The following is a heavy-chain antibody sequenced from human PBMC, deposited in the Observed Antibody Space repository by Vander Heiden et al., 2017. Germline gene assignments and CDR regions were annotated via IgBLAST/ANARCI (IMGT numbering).Heavy chain of an antibody. D-gene: IGHD3-3*01. CDR1: GLTFSSDA. Sequence: QVQLVESGGGVVQPGRSLRLSCPASGLTFSSDAMDWVRQAPGKGLEWVAVISYDGSNKYYADSVKGRFTISRDNSKNTLYLQMNSLRAEDTAVYYCAREEWAGFDYWGQGTLVTVSS. CDR2: ISYDGSNK. V-gene: IGHV3-30-3*01. CDR3: AREEWAGFDY. J-gene: IGHJ4*02.